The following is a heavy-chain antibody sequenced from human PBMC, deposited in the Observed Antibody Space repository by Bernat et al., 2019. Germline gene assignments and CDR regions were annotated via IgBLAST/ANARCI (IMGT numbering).Heavy chain of an antibody. Sequence: EVQLVETGGGLIQPGGSLRLSCAASGFTVSSNYMSWVRQAPGKGLEWVSVIYSGGSTYYADSVKGRFTISRDNSKNTLYLQMNSLRAEDTAVYYCARNLRGSGYYIHPYYFDCWGQGTLVTVSS. CDR2: IYSGGST. V-gene: IGHV3-53*02. J-gene: IGHJ4*02. CDR3: ARNLRGSGYYIHPYYFDC. CDR1: GFTVSSNY. D-gene: IGHD3-22*01.